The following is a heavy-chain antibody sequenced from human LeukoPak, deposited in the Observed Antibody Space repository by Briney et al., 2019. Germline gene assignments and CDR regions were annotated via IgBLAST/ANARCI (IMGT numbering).Heavy chain of an antibody. D-gene: IGHD6-13*01. Sequence: SETLSLTCTVSGGSISSSSYYWGWIRQPPGKGLEWIVSIYYSGSTYYNPSLKSRVTISVDTSKNQFSLKLSSVTAADTAVYYCASIAAGGGVYFDYWGQGTLVTVSS. J-gene: IGHJ4*02. CDR1: GGSISSSSYY. V-gene: IGHV4-39*01. CDR3: ASIAAGGGVYFDY. CDR2: IYYSGST.